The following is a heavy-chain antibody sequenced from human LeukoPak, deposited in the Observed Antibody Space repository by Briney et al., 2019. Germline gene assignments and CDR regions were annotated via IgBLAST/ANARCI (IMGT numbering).Heavy chain of an antibody. CDR1: GYSISSGYY. Sequence: SETLSLTCTVSGYSISSGYYWGWIRQPPGKGLEWIGTIYYTGSTYYNPSLKSRVTISRDTSMNHFSLKVISVTAADTAVYYCAREMYYYDSSGNKYYYYMDVWGKGATVTVSS. J-gene: IGHJ6*03. CDR2: IYYTGST. D-gene: IGHD3-22*01. CDR3: AREMYYYDSSGNKYYYYMDV. V-gene: IGHV4-38-2*02.